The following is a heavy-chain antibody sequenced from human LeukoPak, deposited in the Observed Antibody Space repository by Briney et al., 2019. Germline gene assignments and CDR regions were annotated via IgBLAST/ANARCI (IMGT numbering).Heavy chain of an antibody. CDR2: IKQDGSEK. CDR1: GFTFSSYW. Sequence: KAGGSLRLSCAASGFTFSSYWMSWVRQAPGKGLEWVANIKQDGSEKYYVDSVKGRFTISRDNAKNSLYLQMNSLRAEDTAVYYCARDRGRWCHNWFDPWGQGTLVTVSS. CDR3: ARDRGRWCHNWFDP. J-gene: IGHJ5*02. V-gene: IGHV3-7*01. D-gene: IGHD2-8*02.